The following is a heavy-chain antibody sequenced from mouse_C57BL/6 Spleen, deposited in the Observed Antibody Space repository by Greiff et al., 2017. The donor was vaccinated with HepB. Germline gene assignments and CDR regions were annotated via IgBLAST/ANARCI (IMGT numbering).Heavy chain of an antibody. V-gene: IGHV1-22*01. CDR1: GYTFTDYN. J-gene: IGHJ1*03. CDR2: INPNNGGT. CDR3: ARGGRLDWYFDV. Sequence: VQLQQSGPELVKPGASVKMSCKASGYTFTDYNMHWVKQSHGKSLEWIGYINPNNGGTSYNQKFKGKATLTVNKSSSTAYMELRSLTSEDSAVYYCARGGRLDWYFDVWGTGTTVTVSS.